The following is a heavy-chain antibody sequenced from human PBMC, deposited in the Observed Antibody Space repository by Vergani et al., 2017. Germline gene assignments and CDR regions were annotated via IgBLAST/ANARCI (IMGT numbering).Heavy chain of an antibody. CDR2: INHRGTI. J-gene: IGHJ3*01. V-gene: IGHV4-34*01. CDR1: GGSLSGYY. CDR3: ARRAERWETLLRDDFDV. Sequence: QVQLQQWGPGLLKPSETLSLTCAVYGGSLSGYYWSWIRLASGKGLEWIGEINHRGTINYNPTLKSPFNVSIDTSRDHFSLKLRSVSAADTAVYFCARRAERWETLLRDDFDVWGQGTFVTVSP. D-gene: IGHD1-26*01.